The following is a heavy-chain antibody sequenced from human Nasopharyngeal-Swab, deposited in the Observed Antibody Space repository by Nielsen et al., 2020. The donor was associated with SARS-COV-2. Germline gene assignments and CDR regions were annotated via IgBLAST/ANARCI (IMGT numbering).Heavy chain of an antibody. CDR2: INSDGSDT. V-gene: IGHV3-74*01. Sequence: GGSLRLSCAASGFTFKRYWLHWVRQVPGKGLQWVSRINSDGSDTRYAESVKGRFTASRDTPKSTLYLHLNSVRAEDTGVYFCAREWERPYYFDYWGQGVLVTVSS. D-gene: IGHD1-26*01. CDR1: GFTFKRYW. J-gene: IGHJ4*02. CDR3: AREWERPYYFDY.